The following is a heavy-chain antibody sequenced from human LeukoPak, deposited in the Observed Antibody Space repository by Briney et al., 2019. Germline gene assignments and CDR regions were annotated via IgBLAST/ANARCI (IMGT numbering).Heavy chain of an antibody. J-gene: IGHJ5*02. CDR2: INPSGGST. Sequence: ASVKVSCMASGYTFTSYYMHWVRQAPGQGLEWMGIINPSGGSTSYAQKFQGRVTMTRDTSTSTVYMELSSLRSEDTAVYYCARDACSGGSCYSGNWFDPWGQGTLVTVSS. CDR1: GYTFTSYY. CDR3: ARDACSGGSCYSGNWFDP. D-gene: IGHD2-15*01. V-gene: IGHV1-46*01.